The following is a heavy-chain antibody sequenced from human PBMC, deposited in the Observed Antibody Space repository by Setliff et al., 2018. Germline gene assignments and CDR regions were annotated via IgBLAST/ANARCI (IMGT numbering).Heavy chain of an antibody. CDR2: IYDSGSS. J-gene: IGHJ5*02. V-gene: IGHV4-39*01. CDR3: GRGFSRIEGWGNWFDP. Sequence: SETLSLTCTVSGGSVSNSGFFWGWLRQAPGKGLEWIGNIYDSGSSNYNASLKSRLIITRDTSKNQISLKLTSVTAADTAVYYCGRGFSRIEGWGNWFDPWGPWTLLVTVSS. CDR1: GGSVSNSGFF. D-gene: IGHD2-15*01.